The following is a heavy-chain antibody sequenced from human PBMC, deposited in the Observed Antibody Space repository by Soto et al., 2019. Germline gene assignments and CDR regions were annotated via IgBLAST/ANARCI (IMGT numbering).Heavy chain of an antibody. CDR2: VFYTGFT. J-gene: IGHJ4*02. V-gene: IGHV4-39*01. CDR1: GGSVSGSYYY. Sequence: PSETLSLTCAVCGGSVSGSYYYWAWLRQSPGKGPEWIGSVFYTGFTSYSPSLESRVSVSVDTSKNQFSLKVSAVTAADTAVYYCASSQKGYNWNYFDHWGQGALVTVSS. D-gene: IGHD1-20*01. CDR3: ASSQKGYNWNYFDH.